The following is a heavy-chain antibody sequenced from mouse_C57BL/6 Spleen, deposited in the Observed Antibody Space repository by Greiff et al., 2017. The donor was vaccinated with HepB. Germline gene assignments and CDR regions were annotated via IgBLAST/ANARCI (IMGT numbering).Heavy chain of an antibody. CDR2: IDPANGNT. CDR1: GFNIKNTY. D-gene: IGHD1-1*01. V-gene: IGHV14-3*01. CDR3: ARPYGSSHHWYFDV. Sequence: EVQLQESVAELVRPGASVKLSCTASGFNIKNTYMHWVKQRPEQGLEWIGRIDPANGNTKYAPKFQGKDTLTADTSSNTAYLQHSSLTSEYTAIYYCARPYGSSHHWYFDVWGTGTTVTVSS. J-gene: IGHJ1*03.